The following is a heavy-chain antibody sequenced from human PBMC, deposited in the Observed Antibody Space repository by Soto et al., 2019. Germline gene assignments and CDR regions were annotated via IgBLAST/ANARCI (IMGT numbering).Heavy chain of an antibody. CDR3: ARGGGYDPFDY. CDR1: GASTTYGGHS. CDR2: ISHLENT. Sequence: SSETLSLTCTFSGASTTYGGHSWGWIRQPPGKGLEWIGYISHLENTFYNPSFQSRLTLSIDRAKNQFSLKLASMTAADTAVYYCARGGGYDPFDYWGQGTLVTVSS. J-gene: IGHJ4*02. D-gene: IGHD5-12*01. V-gene: IGHV4-30-2*01.